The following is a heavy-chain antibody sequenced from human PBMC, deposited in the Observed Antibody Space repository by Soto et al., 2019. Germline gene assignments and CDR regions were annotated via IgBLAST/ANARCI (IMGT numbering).Heavy chain of an antibody. D-gene: IGHD2-21*01. J-gene: IGHJ4*02. CDR3: ARQGPLWPLDH. CDR1: GDSFTNFW. CDR2: IYPSDSDT. Sequence: GESLKISCKGSGDSFTNFWIVWVRQMPGKGLECMGLIYPSDSDTRYSPSFEGQVTISADKSISTAYLQWSSLKASDTAIYYCARQGPLWPLDHWGQGTLVTVSS. V-gene: IGHV5-51*01.